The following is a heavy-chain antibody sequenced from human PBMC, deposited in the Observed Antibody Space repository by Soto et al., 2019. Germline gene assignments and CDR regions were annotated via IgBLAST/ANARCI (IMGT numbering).Heavy chain of an antibody. J-gene: IGHJ4*02. CDR1: GLNFSGSA. V-gene: IGHV3-73*02. CDR2: IRSRPHNYAT. Sequence: EVQLVESGGGLVQIGGSLRLSCATSGLNFSGSAMHWARQASGNGLEWVGRIRSRPHNYATTYAASVEGRFTKSRDDSKNKVYLQMNGLKTEDTAVYYCTTERDYWGRGTLVTVSS. CDR3: TTERDY.